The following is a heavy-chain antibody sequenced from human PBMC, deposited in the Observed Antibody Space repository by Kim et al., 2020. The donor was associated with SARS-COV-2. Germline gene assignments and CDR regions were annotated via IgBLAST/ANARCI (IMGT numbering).Heavy chain of an antibody. V-gene: IGHV3-23*01. CDR3: AKPEIAVGPTGGGAFDI. J-gene: IGHJ3*02. Sequence: GGSLRLSCAASGFTFSSYAMSWVRQAPGKGLEWVSAISGSGGSTYYADSVKGRFTISRDNSKNTLYLQMNSLRAEDTAVYYCAKPEIAVGPTGGGAFDIWGQGTMVTVSS. D-gene: IGHD6-19*01. CDR2: ISGSGGST. CDR1: GFTFSSYA.